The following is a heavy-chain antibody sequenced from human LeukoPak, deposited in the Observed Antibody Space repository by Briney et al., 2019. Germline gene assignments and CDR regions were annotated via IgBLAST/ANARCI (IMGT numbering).Heavy chain of an antibody. J-gene: IGHJ4*02. D-gene: IGHD1-7*01. CDR1: GFTFSSYA. CDR3: AKEGVSTGTSRGPGDY. CDR2: ISGSGGST. Sequence: GGSLRLSCAASGFTFSSYAMSWVRQAPGKGLEWVSAISGSGGSTYYADSVKGRFTISRDNSKNTLYLQMNSLRAEDTAVYYCAKEGVSTGTSRGPGDYWGQGTLVTVSS. V-gene: IGHV3-23*01.